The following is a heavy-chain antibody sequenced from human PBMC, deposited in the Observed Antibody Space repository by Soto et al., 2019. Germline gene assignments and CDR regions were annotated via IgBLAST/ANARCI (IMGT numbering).Heavy chain of an antibody. CDR2: INHVGIT. CDR1: GGSFRCFY. CDR3: VREVAPRGFDP. V-gene: IGHV4-34*01. Sequence: SETLSLTCAVSGGSFRCFYWTWIRQSPGKGLEWLGDINHVGITNYNPSLKSRITINPDTSKNQFSLQLNSVAPEDTAVYYCVREVAPRGFDPWGQGTLVTVSS. D-gene: IGHD3-10*01. J-gene: IGHJ5*02.